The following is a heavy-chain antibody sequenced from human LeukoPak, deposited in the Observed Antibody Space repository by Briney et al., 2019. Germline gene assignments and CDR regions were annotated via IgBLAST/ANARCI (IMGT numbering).Heavy chain of an antibody. CDR1: GGSISSSNW. V-gene: IGHV4-4*02. CDR3: ARRIVLVPGGTTTAKYKYFDP. Sequence: SGTLSLTCAVSGGSISSSNWWSWVRQPPGKGLEWIGEIYHSGSTNYNPSLRSRVTISIDTSKNQMSLKMTSVTAADTAVYYCARRIVLVPGGTTTAKYKYFDPWGQGTLVTVSS. J-gene: IGHJ5*02. D-gene: IGHD2-2*01. CDR2: IYHSGST.